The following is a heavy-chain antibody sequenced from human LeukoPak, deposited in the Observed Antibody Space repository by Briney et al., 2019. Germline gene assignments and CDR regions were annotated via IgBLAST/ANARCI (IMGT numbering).Heavy chain of an antibody. J-gene: IGHJ3*02. D-gene: IGHD4-11*01. Sequence: PGGSLRLSCAASGFTFSSHDMNWVRQAPGKGLEWVSYISYSGSTIYYADSVKGRFTISRDNAKNSLYLQVNSLRAEDTAVYYCARDGIYSLDAFDIWGQGTMVTVSS. CDR1: GFTFSSHD. CDR3: ARDGIYSLDAFDI. CDR2: ISYSGSTI. V-gene: IGHV3-48*03.